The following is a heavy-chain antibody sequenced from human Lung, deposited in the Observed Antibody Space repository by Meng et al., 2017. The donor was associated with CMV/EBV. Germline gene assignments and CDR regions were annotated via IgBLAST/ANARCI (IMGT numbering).Heavy chain of an antibody. CDR3: LRRSGGSV. D-gene: IGHD3-10*01. V-gene: IGHV4-4*02. CDR1: GDPITNHNW. CDR2: IPHRGSS. J-gene: IGHJ1*01. Sequence: QGPLRESGPALGKPSASLSLTCPVPGDPITNHNWWAWVRQPPGKGLEWIGEIPHRGSSAYNPSLKSRVSMSIDKSKNQFSLKLTSVTAADTAVYHCLRRSGGSVWGQGTLVTVSS.